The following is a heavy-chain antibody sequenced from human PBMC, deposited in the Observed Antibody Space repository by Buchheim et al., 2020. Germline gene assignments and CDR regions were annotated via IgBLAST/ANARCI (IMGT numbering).Heavy chain of an antibody. J-gene: IGHJ4*02. D-gene: IGHD4-11*01. CDR1: GYTFTSYY. CDR2: INPGGGGT. CDR3: ARGTTSNDY. Sequence: QVQLVQSGAEVKKPGASVKVSCEASGYTFTSYYIHWVRQAPGQGLEWKGVINPGGGGTSYAQKFRGRVTMTREMSTSTVYMELSSLRSEDTAVYFCARGTTSNDYWGQGTL. V-gene: IGHV1-46*01.